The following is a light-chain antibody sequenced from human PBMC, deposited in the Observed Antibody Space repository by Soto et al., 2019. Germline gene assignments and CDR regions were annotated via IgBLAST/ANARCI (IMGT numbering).Light chain of an antibody. J-gene: IGLJ1*01. CDR1: RSDVGGYNS. V-gene: IGLV2-14*03. CDR3: LSYTTTNTYV. CDR2: DVS. Sequence: GSGVALDWSSIPHTRNRSDVGGYNSVSWYQHRPGKAPKLLIYDVSSRSSGVSSRFSGSKSDNTASLTISGLQAEDEADYYCLSYTTTNTYVFGSGTKVTVL.